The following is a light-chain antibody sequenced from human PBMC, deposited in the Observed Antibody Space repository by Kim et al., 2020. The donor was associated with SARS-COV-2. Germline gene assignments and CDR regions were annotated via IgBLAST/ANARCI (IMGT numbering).Light chain of an antibody. CDR3: NSRDSSGNQV. CDR2: AKD. CDR1: SLRNYF. J-gene: IGLJ3*02. Sequence: ASVQTVRITCQGDSLRNYFSSWYQQKSGQAPVLLIFAKDNRPSGIPYRFSGSSSGNTASLTITGAQAEDEADYYCNSRDSSGNQVFGGGTQLTVL. V-gene: IGLV3-19*01.